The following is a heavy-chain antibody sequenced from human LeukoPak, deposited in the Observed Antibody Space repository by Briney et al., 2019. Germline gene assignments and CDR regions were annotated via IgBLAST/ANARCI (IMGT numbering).Heavy chain of an antibody. Sequence: TSETLSLTCTVSGGSISSYYWSWIRQPPGKGLEWIGEINHSGSANYNPSLKSRVTILLDTSKNQFSLNLSSVTAADTAVYYCARRPRGVIIKTWFDSWGQGTLVTVSS. V-gene: IGHV4-34*01. CDR2: INHSGSA. J-gene: IGHJ5*01. CDR3: ARRPRGVIIKTWFDS. CDR1: GGSISSYY. D-gene: IGHD3-10*01.